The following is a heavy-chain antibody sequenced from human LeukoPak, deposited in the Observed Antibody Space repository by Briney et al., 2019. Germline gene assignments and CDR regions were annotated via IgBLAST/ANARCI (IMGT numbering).Heavy chain of an antibody. CDR3: ARVPARPSPYYYYMDV. CDR2: ISSSSSTI. Sequence: GGSLRLSCAASGFTFSSYSMNWVRQAPGKGLEGVSYISSSSSTIYYADSVKGRFTISRDNAKNSLYLQMNSLRAEDTAVYYCARVPARPSPYYYYMDVWGKGTTVTVSS. CDR1: GFTFSSYS. D-gene: IGHD6-6*01. J-gene: IGHJ6*03. V-gene: IGHV3-48*04.